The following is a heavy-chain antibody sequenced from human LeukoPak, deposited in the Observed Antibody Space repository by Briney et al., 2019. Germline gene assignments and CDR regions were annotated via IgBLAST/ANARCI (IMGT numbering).Heavy chain of an antibody. CDR1: GFTFGDYA. D-gene: IGHD3-10*01. CDR2: IRSKAYGGTT. V-gene: IGHV3-49*04. J-gene: IGHJ4*02. CDR3: RITMVRGEV. Sequence: PGGSLRLSCTASGFTFGDYAMSWVRQAPGKGLEWVGFIRSKAYGGTTEYAASVKGRFTISRDDSKSIAYLQMNGLKTEDTAVYYCRITMVRGEVWGQGTLVTVSS.